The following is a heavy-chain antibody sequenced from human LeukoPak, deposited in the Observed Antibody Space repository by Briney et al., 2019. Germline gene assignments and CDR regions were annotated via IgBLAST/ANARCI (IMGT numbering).Heavy chain of an antibody. Sequence: SDTLSLTCTVSGRSINNSDYYWAWTRQPPGKGLGWLGTSYYSGTTSYSPSLGSRFTMFVDTSKTQFSRRLTSVTAAVSAVYYCARLGHDNYRFDPWGQGALVTVSS. CDR1: GRSINNSDYY. CDR2: SYYSGTT. CDR3: ARLGHDNYRFDP. D-gene: IGHD5-24*01. V-gene: IGHV4-39*01. J-gene: IGHJ5*02.